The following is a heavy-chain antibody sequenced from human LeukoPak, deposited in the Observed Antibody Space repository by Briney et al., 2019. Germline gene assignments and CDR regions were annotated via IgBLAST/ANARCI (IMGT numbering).Heavy chain of an antibody. V-gene: IGHV4-59*01. D-gene: IGHD2-2*01. CDR1: GGSISSYY. CDR2: IYYSGSI. J-gene: IGHJ3*02. Sequence: SETLSLTCTVSGGSISSYYWSWIRQPPGKGLEWIGYIYYSGSINYNPSLKSRVTISVDTSKNQFSLKLSSVTAADTAVYYCARDPVPPYCSSTSCYYAFDIWGQGTMVTVSS. CDR3: ARDPVPPYCSSTSCYYAFDI.